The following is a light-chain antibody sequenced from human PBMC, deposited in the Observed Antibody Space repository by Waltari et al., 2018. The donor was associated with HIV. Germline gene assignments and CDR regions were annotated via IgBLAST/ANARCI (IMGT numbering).Light chain of an antibody. V-gene: IGLV6-57*03. J-gene: IGLJ3*02. Sequence: NFMLTQPHSVSESPGKTVTISCTRSSGNIASNYVQWYQQRPGSAPTTVIYEDNQRPSGVPDRFSGSIDSSSNSASLTISGLKTEDEADYYCQSYDSSNQRVFGGGTKLTVL. CDR1: SGNIASNY. CDR3: QSYDSSNQRV. CDR2: EDN.